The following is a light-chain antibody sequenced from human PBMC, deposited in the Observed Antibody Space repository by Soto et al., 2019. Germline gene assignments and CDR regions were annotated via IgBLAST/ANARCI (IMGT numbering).Light chain of an antibody. CDR3: SSYTSSSTLVV. J-gene: IGLJ2*01. V-gene: IGLV2-14*01. CDR1: SSDVGGYNY. Sequence: QSALTQFASVSGSPGQSITISCTGTSSDVGGYNYVSWYQQHPGKAPKLMIYDVSNRPSGVSNRFSGSKSGNTASLTISGVQAEYEADYYCSSYTSSSTLVVFGGGTKLTVL. CDR2: DVS.